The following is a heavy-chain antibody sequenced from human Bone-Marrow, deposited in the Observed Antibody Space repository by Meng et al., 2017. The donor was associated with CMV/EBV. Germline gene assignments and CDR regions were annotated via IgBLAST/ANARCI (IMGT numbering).Heavy chain of an antibody. CDR2: IYYSGRT. J-gene: IGHJ6*02. V-gene: IGHV4-59*01. CDR3: ARGLLRFLGWLPYYYYGMDV. Sequence: SETLSLTCTVPGGSTSSYYWSWIRQPPGKGLEWIGDIYYSGRTNSNPSLKSRVTISVDTSKNQFSLKLSSVTAADTAVYYCARGLLRFLGWLPYYYYGMDVWGQGTTVTVSS. CDR1: GGSTSSYY. D-gene: IGHD3-3*01.